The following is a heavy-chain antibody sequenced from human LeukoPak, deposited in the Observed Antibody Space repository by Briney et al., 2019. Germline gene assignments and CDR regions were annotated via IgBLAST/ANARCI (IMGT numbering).Heavy chain of an antibody. CDR3: ARSYYDSSGYYIY. Sequence: PGGSLRLSCAASGFAFSGYSMSWVRQAPGKGLEWISYISGTSNTIFYADSVKGRFTISRDNAKNSLYLQMNSLRVEDTAVYYCARSYYDSSGYYIYWGQGTLVTVSS. V-gene: IGHV3-48*04. CDR2: ISGTSNTI. CDR1: GFAFSGYS. D-gene: IGHD3-22*01. J-gene: IGHJ4*02.